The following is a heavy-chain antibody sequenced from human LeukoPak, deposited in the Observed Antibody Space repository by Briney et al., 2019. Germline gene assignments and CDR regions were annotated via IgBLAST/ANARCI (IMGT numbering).Heavy chain of an antibody. V-gene: IGHV3-33*01. CDR3: ARDDEFDDYDRGRYTNTFDY. D-gene: IGHD4/OR15-4a*01. CDR1: GFPFSSYG. J-gene: IGHJ4*02. Sequence: GGSLRLSCAASGFPFSSYGLHWVRQAPGKGLEWVAVMSKDGSIIHHADSVKGRFTISRGNFKNTLYLQMNSLRAEDTAVYYCARDDEFDDYDRGRYTNTFDYWGQGTLVTVSS. CDR2: MSKDGSII.